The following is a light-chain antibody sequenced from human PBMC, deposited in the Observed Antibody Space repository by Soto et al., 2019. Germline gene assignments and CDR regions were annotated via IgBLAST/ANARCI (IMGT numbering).Light chain of an antibody. V-gene: IGLV2-14*03. CDR1: SSDVGGYNY. CDR3: SSYTSSSTVV. J-gene: IGLJ2*01. CDR2: HVS. Sequence: QSALTQPASVSGSPGQSITISCTGSSSDVGGYNYVSWYQHHPGKAPKLMIYHVSNRPSGVSNRFSGSKSGNTASLTISGLQAEDEADYYCSSYTSSSTVVFGGGTQLTVL.